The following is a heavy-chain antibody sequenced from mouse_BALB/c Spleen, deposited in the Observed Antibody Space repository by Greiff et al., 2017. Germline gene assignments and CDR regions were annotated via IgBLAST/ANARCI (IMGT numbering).Heavy chain of an antibody. CDR3: ARDAGRHYYAMDY. CDR2: IWAGGST. Sequence: VKLQESGPGLVAPSQSLSITCTVSGFSLTSYGVHWVRQPPGKGLEWLGVIWAGGSTNYNSALMSRLSISKDNSKSQVFLKMNSLQTDDTAMYYCARDAGRHYYAMDYWGQGTSVTVSS. CDR1: GFSLTSYG. J-gene: IGHJ4*01. D-gene: IGHD4-1*01. V-gene: IGHV2-9*02.